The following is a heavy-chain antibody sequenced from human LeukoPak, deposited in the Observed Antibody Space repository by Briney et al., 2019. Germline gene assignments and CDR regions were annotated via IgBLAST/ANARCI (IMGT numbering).Heavy chain of an antibody. CDR3: AKDWYYDSSGYYLGYGDAFDI. J-gene: IGHJ3*02. D-gene: IGHD3-22*01. CDR2: IWYDGSNK. Sequence: GGSLRLSCAASGFTFSSYGMHWVRQAPGKGLEWVAVIWYDGSNKYYADSVKGRFTISRDNSKNTLYLQMNSLRAEDTAVYYCAKDWYYDSSGYYLGYGDAFDIWGQGTMVTVSS. CDR1: GFTFSSYG. V-gene: IGHV3-33*06.